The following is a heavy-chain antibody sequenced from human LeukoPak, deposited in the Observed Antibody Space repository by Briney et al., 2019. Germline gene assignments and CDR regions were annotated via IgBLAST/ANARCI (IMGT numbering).Heavy chain of an antibody. CDR1: GFTFSGSV. D-gene: IGHD2-15*01. J-gene: IGHJ6*02. CDR3: TSPKDDSSHYGMDV. Sequence: GGSRRLSCAASGFTFSGSVMHCVRQASGKGLQWVARLRTKDNNYATAFAASVKGRFTISRDDSKKTAYLQVNSLKTEDTAVYYCTSPKDDSSHYGMDVWGQGTTVTVSS. V-gene: IGHV3-73*01. CDR2: LRTKDNNYAT.